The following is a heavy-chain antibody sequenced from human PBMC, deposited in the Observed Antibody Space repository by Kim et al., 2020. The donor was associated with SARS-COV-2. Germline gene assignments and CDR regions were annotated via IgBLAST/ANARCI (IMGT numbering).Heavy chain of an antibody. Sequence: GGSLRLSCAASGFTSSRYWMAWVRQAPGKGLEWVANINQAGSDKYYVDSVKGRFTISRDNAKNSLYLQMNSLRVEDTAVYYCTNKVDYWCQGTLVTVSS. CDR1: GFTSSRYW. J-gene: IGHJ4*02. V-gene: IGHV3-7*01. CDR2: INQAGSDK. CDR3: TNKVDY.